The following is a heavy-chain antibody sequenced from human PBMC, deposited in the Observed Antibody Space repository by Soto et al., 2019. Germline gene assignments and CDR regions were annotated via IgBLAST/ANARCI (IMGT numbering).Heavy chain of an antibody. Sequence: QVQLVESGGGVVQPGRSLRLSCAASGFTFSSYGMHWVRQAPGKGLEWVAVIWYDGSNKYYADSVKGRFTISRDNSKNTLYLQMNSLRAADTAVYYCARALYGSGRSPIDYWGQGTLVTVSS. CDR3: ARALYGSGRSPIDY. D-gene: IGHD3-10*01. CDR1: GFTFSSYG. J-gene: IGHJ4*02. CDR2: IWYDGSNK. V-gene: IGHV3-33*01.